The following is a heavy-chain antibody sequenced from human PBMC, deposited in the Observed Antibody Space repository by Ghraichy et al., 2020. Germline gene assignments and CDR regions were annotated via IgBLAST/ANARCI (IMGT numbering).Heavy chain of an antibody. CDR1: GGSFSGYY. Sequence: SETLSLTCAVYGGSFSGYYWSWIRQPPGKGLEWIGEINHSGSTNYNPSLKSRVTISVDTSKNQFSLKLGSVTAADTAVYYCARATIGDALDVWGQGTTVTVSS. CDR3: ARATIGDALDV. J-gene: IGHJ6*02. D-gene: IGHD3-16*01. V-gene: IGHV4-34*01. CDR2: INHSGST.